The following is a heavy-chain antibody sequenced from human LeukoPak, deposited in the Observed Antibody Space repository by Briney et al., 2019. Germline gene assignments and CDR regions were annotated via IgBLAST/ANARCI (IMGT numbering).Heavy chain of an antibody. CDR2: IIPIVGIA. CDR3: ADHPGPGGGMDV. D-gene: IGHD4-23*01. CDR1: GGTFSSYA. J-gene: IGHJ6*02. V-gene: IGHV1-69*04. Sequence: ASVKVSCKASGGTFSSYAISGVRQAPGQGLEWMGRIIPIVGIANYAQKFQGRVTITANKPTSTAYMEMSSLRSEDTAVYYCADHPGPGGGMDVWGQGTTVTVSS.